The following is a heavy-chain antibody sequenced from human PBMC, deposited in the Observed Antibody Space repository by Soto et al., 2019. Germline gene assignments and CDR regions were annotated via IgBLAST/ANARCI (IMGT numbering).Heavy chain of an antibody. J-gene: IGHJ4*02. D-gene: IGHD6-19*01. CDR2: IIPLFGTA. CDR1: GGTISAYA. Sequence: GASVKVSCKTSGGTISAYAIYWVRQEHGQGLEWMGAIIPLFGTADYAQKFQGRVTITADESTSTASMELSSLRSEDTAVYYCARPKGSYSSGYYYFDYWGQGTLVTVSS. CDR3: ARPKGSYSSGYYYFDY. V-gene: IGHV1-69*13.